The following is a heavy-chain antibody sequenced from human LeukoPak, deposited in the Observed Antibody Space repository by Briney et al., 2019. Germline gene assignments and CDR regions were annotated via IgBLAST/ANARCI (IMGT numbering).Heavy chain of an antibody. CDR2: IDPSDSYT. D-gene: IGHD3-10*01. CDR1: GYSFTSYW. V-gene: IGHV5-10-1*01. Sequence: GESLKISCKGSGYSFTSYWISWVRQMPGKGLEWMGRIDPSDSYTNYSPSFQGHVTISADKSSSTAYLQWSSLKASDTAMYYCARHPQLVLLWGGELYYFDYWGQGTLATVSS. CDR3: ARHPQLVLLWGGELYYFDY. J-gene: IGHJ4*02.